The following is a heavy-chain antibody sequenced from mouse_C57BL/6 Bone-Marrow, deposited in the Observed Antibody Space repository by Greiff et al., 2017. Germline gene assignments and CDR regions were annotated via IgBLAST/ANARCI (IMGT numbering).Heavy chain of an antibody. J-gene: IGHJ2*01. D-gene: IGHD2-4*01. V-gene: IGHV1-82*01. CDR2: IYPGDGDT. CDR1: GYAFSSSW. CDR3: ARSYDYDEDY. Sequence: QVQLQQSGPELVKPGASVKISCKASGYAFSSSWMHWVKQRPGKGLEWIGRIYPGDGDTNYNGKFKGKATLTADKSSSTAYMQLSSLTSEDSAVYFCARSYDYDEDYWGQGTTLTVSS.